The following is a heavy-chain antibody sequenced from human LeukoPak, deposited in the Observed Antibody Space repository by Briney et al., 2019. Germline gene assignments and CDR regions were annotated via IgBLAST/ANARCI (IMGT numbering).Heavy chain of an antibody. J-gene: IGHJ5*02. Sequence: SETLSLTCAVSGYSISSGYYWSWIRQPPGKGLEWIGEINHSGSTNYNPSLKSRVTISVDTSKNQFSLKLSSVTAADTAVYYCARGLLFFMGSSWPNWFDPWGQGTLVTVSS. CDR3: ARGLLFFMGSSWPNWFDP. D-gene: IGHD6-13*01. V-gene: IGHV4-34*01. CDR1: GYSISSGYY. CDR2: INHSGST.